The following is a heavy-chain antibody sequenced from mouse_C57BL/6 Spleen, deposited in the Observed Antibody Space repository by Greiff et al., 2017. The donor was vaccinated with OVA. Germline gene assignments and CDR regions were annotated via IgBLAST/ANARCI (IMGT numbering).Heavy chain of an antibody. V-gene: IGHV1-53*01. J-gene: IGHJ4*01. CDR3: ARKSNPYYYAMDY. D-gene: IGHD2-5*01. Sequence: VQLQQPGPELVKPGASVKLSCKASGYTFTSYWMHWVKQRPGQGLEWIGNINPSNGGTNYNEKFKSKATLTVDKSSSTAYMQLSSLTSEDSAVYYCARKSNPYYYAMDYWGQGTSVTVSS. CDR2: INPSNGGT. CDR1: GYTFTSYW.